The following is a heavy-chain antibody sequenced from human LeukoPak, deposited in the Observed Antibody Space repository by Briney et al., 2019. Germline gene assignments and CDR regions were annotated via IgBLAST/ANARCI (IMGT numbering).Heavy chain of an antibody. D-gene: IGHD3-22*01. CDR3: AREYYYENSGYHYYWFDP. CDR1: GYTFTDYY. V-gene: IGHV1-2*02. Sequence: ASVKVSCKASGYTFTDYYIHWVRQAPGQGLEWMGWINPKSGGTYFAQKFQGRVTMTRDTSITTAYMELSRLRSDDTAVYYCAREYYYENSGYHYYWFDPWGQGTLVTVSS. J-gene: IGHJ5*02. CDR2: INPKSGGT.